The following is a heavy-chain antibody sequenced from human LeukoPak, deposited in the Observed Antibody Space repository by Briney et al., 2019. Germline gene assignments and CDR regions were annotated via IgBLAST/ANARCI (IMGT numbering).Heavy chain of an antibody. J-gene: IGHJ4*02. CDR2: INHSGST. CDR3: ARFAFAYFDY. Sequence: PSETLSLTCTVSGGSIRSSYYYWGWIRQPPGKGLEWIGEINHSGSTNYNPSLKSRVTISVDTSKNQFSLKLSSVTAADTAVYYCARFAFAYFDYWGQGTLVTVSS. CDR1: GGSIRSSYYY. V-gene: IGHV4-39*07.